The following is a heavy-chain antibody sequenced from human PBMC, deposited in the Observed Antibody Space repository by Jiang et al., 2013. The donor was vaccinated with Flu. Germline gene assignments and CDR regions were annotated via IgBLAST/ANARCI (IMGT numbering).Heavy chain of an antibody. Sequence: WMGWINAGNGNTKYSQKFQGRVTITRDTSASTAYMELSSLRSEDTAVYYCAREAAAVHDYWGQGTLVTVSS. J-gene: IGHJ4*02. CDR2: INAGNGNT. V-gene: IGHV1-3*01. CDR3: AREAAAVHDY. D-gene: IGHD6-13*01.